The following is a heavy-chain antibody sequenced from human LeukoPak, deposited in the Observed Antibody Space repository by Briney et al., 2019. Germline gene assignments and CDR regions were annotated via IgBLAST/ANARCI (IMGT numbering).Heavy chain of an antibody. CDR3: ARDGLRYFDWLYYGMDV. Sequence: GGSLRLSCAASGFTFSSYSMNWVRQAPGKGLEWVSSMSSSSSYIYYADSVKGRFTISRDNAKNSLYLQMNSLRAEDTAVYYCARDGLRYFDWLYYGMDVWGQGTTVTVSS. J-gene: IGHJ6*02. CDR1: GFTFSSYS. D-gene: IGHD3-9*01. V-gene: IGHV3-21*01. CDR2: MSSSSSYI.